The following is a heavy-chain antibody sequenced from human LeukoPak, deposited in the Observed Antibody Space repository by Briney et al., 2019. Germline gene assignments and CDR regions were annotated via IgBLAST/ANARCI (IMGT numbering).Heavy chain of an antibody. CDR2: LYSNGNT. D-gene: IGHD3-22*01. V-gene: IGHV3-53*01. CDR3: ARDYYDGSAYYSYYEY. J-gene: IGHJ4*02. Sequence: GGSLRLSCAASGVTVSSKYMSWVRQGPGEGLEWVSTLYSNGNTYYADSVKGRFTISRDNSKNTLSLQMNSLRAEDTAVYYCARDYYDGSAYYSYYEYWGQGTLVTVSS. CDR1: GVTVSSKY.